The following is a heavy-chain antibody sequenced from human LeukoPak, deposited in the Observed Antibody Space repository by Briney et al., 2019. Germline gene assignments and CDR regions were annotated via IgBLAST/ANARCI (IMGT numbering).Heavy chain of an antibody. J-gene: IGHJ6*02. D-gene: IGHD4-17*01. CDR2: IWYDGSNK. CDR1: GFTFSSYG. CDR3: ARESAVTTVTTKYYYGMDV. Sequence: PGRSLRLSCAASGFTFSSYGMHWVRQAPGKGLEWVAVIWYDGSNKYYADSVKGRFTISRDNSKNTLYLQMNSLRAEDTAVYYCARESAVTTVTTKYYYGMDVWGQGTTVTVSS. V-gene: IGHV3-33*08.